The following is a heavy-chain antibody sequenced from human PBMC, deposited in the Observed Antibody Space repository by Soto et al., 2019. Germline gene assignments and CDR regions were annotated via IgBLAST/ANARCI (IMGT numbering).Heavy chain of an antibody. J-gene: IGHJ4*02. V-gene: IGHV3-33*01. CDR1: GFTFSSYG. Sequence: QVQLVESGGGVVQPGRSLRLSCAASGFTFSSYGMHWVRQAPGKGLEWVAVIWYDGSNKYYADSVKGRFTISRDNSKNTLYLQMNSLRAEDTAVYYCARYRYYYDSSGYSYFDYWGQGTLVTVSS. CDR2: IWYDGSNK. CDR3: ARYRYYYDSSGYSYFDY. D-gene: IGHD3-22*01.